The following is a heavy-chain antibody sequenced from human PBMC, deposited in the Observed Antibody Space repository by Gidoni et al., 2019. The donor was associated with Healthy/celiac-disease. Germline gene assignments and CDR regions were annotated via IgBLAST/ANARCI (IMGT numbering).Heavy chain of an antibody. D-gene: IGHD6-19*01. CDR1: GYTFPGYY. CDR2: INPNSGGT. J-gene: IGHJ4*02. CDR3: ARDRSIAVAGRVMGY. V-gene: IGHV1-2*02. Sequence: QVQLVQSGAEVKKPGASVKVSCKAAGYTFPGYYMHWVRQAPGQGLEWMGWINPNSGGTNYAQKFQGRVTMTRDTSISTAYMELSRLRSDDTAVYYCARDRSIAVAGRVMGYWGQGTLVTVSS.